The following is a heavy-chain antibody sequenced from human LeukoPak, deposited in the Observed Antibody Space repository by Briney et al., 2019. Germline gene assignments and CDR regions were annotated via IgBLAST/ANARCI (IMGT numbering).Heavy chain of an antibody. J-gene: IGHJ5*02. CDR3: TGEGQLEAIKYNWFDP. CDR2: IRSKAYGGTT. CDR1: GFTFGDYA. V-gene: IGHV3-49*03. Sequence: GGSLRLSCTASGFTFGDYAMSWFRQAPGKGLEWVGFIRSKAYGGTTEYAASVKGRFTISRDDSKSIAYLQMNSLKTEDTAVYYCTGEGQLEAIKYNWFDPWGQGTLVTVSS. D-gene: IGHD1-1*01.